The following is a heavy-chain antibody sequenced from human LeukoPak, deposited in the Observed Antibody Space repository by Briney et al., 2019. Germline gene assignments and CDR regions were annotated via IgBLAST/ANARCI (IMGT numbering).Heavy chain of an antibody. CDR2: IYPGDSDT. V-gene: IGHV5-51*01. CDR3: ARSYDILTGTDAFDI. D-gene: IGHD3-9*01. J-gene: IGHJ3*02. CDR1: GYSFTSYW. Sequence: GESLKISCKGSGYSFTSYWIGWVRQMPGKGLEWMGIIYPGDSDTRYSPSFQGQVTISADKSISTAYLQWSSLKASDTAMYYCARSYDILTGTDAFDIWGQGTVVTVSS.